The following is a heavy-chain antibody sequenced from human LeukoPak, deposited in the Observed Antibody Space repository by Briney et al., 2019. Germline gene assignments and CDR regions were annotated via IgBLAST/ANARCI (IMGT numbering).Heavy chain of an antibody. J-gene: IGHJ4*02. CDR3: AKDWVQYMSTFYYGSGSHDY. V-gene: IGHV3-23*01. D-gene: IGHD3-10*01. Sequence: GGSLRLSCAASEFIVSINYMTWVRQAPGKGLEWVSAISGDGFSTYYTDSVKGRFTISRDNSKNTLYLQMSSLRAEDTAVYYCAKDWVQYMSTFYYGSGSHDYWGQGTLVTVSS. CDR2: ISGDGFST. CDR1: EFIVSINY.